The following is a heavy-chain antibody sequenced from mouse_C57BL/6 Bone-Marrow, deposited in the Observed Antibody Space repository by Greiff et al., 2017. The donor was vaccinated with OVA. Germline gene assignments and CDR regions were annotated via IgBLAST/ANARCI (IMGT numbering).Heavy chain of an antibody. V-gene: IGHV1-19*01. D-gene: IGHD1-1*01. CDR2: INPYNGGT. CDR3: ARAGNYCGSSSYYFDD. J-gene: IGHJ2*01. Sequence: VQLQQSGPVLVKPGASVKMSCKASGYTFTDYYMNWVKPSHGKSLEWIGVINPYNGGTSYNQKFKGQATLTVDKSSSTAYMDLNSLPSEDSAVYYGARAGNYCGSSSYYFDDWGQGTTLTVSS. CDR1: GYTFTDYY.